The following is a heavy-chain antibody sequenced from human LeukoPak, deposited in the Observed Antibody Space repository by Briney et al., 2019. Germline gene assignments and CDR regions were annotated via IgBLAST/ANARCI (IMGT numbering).Heavy chain of an antibody. J-gene: IGHJ4*02. CDR2: MNPNSGNT. D-gene: IGHD6-19*01. CDR1: GYTFTSYD. CDR3: ARGRMSSGWSFGY. V-gene: IGHV1-8*01. Sequence: ASVKVSCKASGYTFTSYDINWVRQATGQGLKWMGWMNPNSGNTGYAQKFQGRVTMTRNTSISTAYMELSSLRSEDTAVYYCARGRMSSGWSFGYWGQGTLVTVSS.